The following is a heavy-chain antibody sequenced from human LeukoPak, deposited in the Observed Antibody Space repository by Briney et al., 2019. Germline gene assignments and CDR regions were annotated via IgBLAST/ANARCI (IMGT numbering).Heavy chain of an antibody. CDR3: TTDLGATMIRGVIVS. V-gene: IGHV3-15*05. Sequence: PGGSLRLSCAASGFTFTNAWMTWVRQAPGKGMEWVGRIKSKGEGKTTDYASFVKGTFSMSRDDSRATMYLQMSSLEAEDTAVYYCTTDLGATMIRGVIVSWGQGALVTVSS. CDR2: IKSKGEGKTT. CDR1: GFTFTNAW. D-gene: IGHD3-10*01. J-gene: IGHJ4*02.